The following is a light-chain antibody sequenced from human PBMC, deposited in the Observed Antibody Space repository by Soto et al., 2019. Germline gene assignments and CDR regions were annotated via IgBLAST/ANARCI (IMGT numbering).Light chain of an antibody. V-gene: IGKV1-5*03. CDR2: KAS. Sequence: DIRMTQSPSTLSASVGDRVTITCRASQSISSGLAWYQQKPGKAPKLLIYKASSLESGVPSRFSGSGSGTEFTLTISSLQPDDFATYYFQQYNSYSRTFGQGTKVEIK. J-gene: IGKJ1*01. CDR3: QQYNSYSRT. CDR1: QSISSG.